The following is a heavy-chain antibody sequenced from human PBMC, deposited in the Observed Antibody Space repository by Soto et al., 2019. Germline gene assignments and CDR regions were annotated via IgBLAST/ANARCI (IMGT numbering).Heavy chain of an antibody. CDR2: INHRGST. J-gene: IGHJ3*02. V-gene: IGHV4-34*01. D-gene: IGHD6-19*01. CDR3: ARALYSSGWYYAFDI. Sequence: SETLSLTCAVYGGSFSGLYWSRIRQPPGKGLEWIGEINHRGSTNHNPSLKSRVTISVDTSKNQVSLKLSSVTAADTAVYYCARALYSSGWYYAFDIWGQGTMVTVSS. CDR1: GGSFSGLY.